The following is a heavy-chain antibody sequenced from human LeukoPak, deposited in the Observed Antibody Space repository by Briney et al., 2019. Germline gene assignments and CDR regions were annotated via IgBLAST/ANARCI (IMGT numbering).Heavy chain of an antibody. V-gene: IGHV4-31*03. CDR2: VSYSGNT. CDR3: ASFTNTNYGIYYFDY. CDR1: GGSISSSSYY. D-gene: IGHD4-11*01. Sequence: SETLSLTCTVSGGSISSSSYYWTWIRQHPGRGLEWIGHVSYSGNTDYNTSLKSRVTISLDPSKNQFSLKLSSVTAADTAVYYCASFTNTNYGIYYFDYWGQGTLVTVSS. J-gene: IGHJ4*02.